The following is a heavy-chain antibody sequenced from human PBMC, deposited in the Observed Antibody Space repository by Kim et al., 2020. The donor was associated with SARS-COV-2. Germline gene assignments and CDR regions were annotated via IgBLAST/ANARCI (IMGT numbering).Heavy chain of an antibody. J-gene: IGHJ3*02. CDR2: IYYSGST. V-gene: IGHV4-39*01. CDR1: GGSISSTTYY. Sequence: SETLSLTCTVSGGSISSTTYYWGWLRQPPGKGLEWIGSIYYSGSTYYNPSLKSRVTISVDTSKNQFSLKLSSVTAADTAVYYCARHSTMIVVGNLIWGQG. CDR3: ARHSTMIVVGNLI. D-gene: IGHD3-22*01.